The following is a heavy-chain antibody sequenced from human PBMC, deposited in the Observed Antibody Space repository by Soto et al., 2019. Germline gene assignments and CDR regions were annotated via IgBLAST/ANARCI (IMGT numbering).Heavy chain of an antibody. D-gene: IGHD6-13*01. Sequence: QVQLQESGPGLVKPSETLSLTCTVSGGSISTYYWSWIRQPPGKGLEWIGYINYSGSTNYNPSLKSRVTLSVDTSKNQFSLKLSSVTAADTAVYYCARQWSGYSSSWYRYNWFDPWGQGTLVTVSS. CDR2: INYSGST. CDR1: GGSISTYY. CDR3: ARQWSGYSSSWYRYNWFDP. V-gene: IGHV4-59*08. J-gene: IGHJ5*02.